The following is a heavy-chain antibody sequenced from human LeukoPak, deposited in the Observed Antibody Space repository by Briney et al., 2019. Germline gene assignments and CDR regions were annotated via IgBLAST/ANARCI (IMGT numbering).Heavy chain of an antibody. Sequence: GASVKVSCKASGYTFTGYYMLWVRQAPGQGLEWMGWISAYNGNTKYAQKLQGRVTMTKDTSTSTAYMEVRSLRSDDTAVYYCARTPTGVIEAAGNFDYWGQGTLVTVSS. CDR1: GYTFTGYY. V-gene: IGHV1-18*04. J-gene: IGHJ4*02. CDR2: ISAYNGNT. D-gene: IGHD6-13*01. CDR3: ARTPTGVIEAAGNFDY.